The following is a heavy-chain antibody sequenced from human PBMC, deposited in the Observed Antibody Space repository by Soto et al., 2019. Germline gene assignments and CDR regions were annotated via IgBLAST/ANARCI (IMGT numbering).Heavy chain of an antibody. CDR2: VSGNGGNT. CDR3: AKDRLTTTHRGGSGFDY. J-gene: IGHJ4*02. V-gene: IGHV3-23*01. CDR1: GFTFNSYA. Sequence: PGGSLRLSCAASGFTFNSYAMSWVRQAPGKGLEWVSAVSGNGGNTYYADSVKGHFTVSRDNSKNTLYLQMNSLRAEDTALYYCAKDRLTTTHRGGSGFDYWGQGTLVTVSS. D-gene: IGHD1-26*01.